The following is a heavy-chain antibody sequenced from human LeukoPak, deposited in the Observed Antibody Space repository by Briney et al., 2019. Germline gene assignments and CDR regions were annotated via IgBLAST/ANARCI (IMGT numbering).Heavy chain of an antibody. V-gene: IGHV3-30*02. J-gene: IGHJ6*03. Sequence: PGGSLRLSCAASGFTFSSYGMHWVRQAPGKGLEWVAFIRYDGSNKYYADSVKGRFTISRDNSKNTLYLQTNSLRAEDTAVYYCARDPYSGGYGDYYYYYMDLWGQGTTVTISS. CDR1: GFTFSSYG. CDR2: IRYDGSNK. CDR3: ARDPYSGGYGDYYYYYMDL. D-gene: IGHD1-26*01.